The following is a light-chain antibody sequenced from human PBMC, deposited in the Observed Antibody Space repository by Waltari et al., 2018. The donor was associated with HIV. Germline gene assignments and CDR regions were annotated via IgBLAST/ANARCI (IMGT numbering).Light chain of an antibody. CDR3: QQYYSYPLT. CDR2: AAS. V-gene: IGKV1-8*01. Sequence: AIRMTPSPSSFSASQDVRVTITCRASQGISSYLAWYQQKPGKAPNLLIYAASTLQSGVPSRFSGSGSGTDFTLTISCLQSEDFASYYCQQYYSYPLTFGGGTKVDIK. CDR1: QGISSY. J-gene: IGKJ4*01.